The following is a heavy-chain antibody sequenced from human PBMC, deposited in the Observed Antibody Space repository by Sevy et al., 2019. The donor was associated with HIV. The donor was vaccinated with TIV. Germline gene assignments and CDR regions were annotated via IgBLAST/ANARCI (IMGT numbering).Heavy chain of an antibody. CDR2: MSHDGNYK. J-gene: IGHJ4*02. Sequence: GGSLRLSCAASGFTFSDYDMHWVRQAPGKGLEWVAVMSHDGNYKNYADSVKVRFTISRDNFKNTLYLQMNSLRVEDTAVYFCARLFSCGGDCYYLDNWGQGAPVTVSS. CDR3: ARLFSCGGDCYYLDN. V-gene: IGHV3-30*04. D-gene: IGHD2-21*02. CDR1: GFTFSDYD.